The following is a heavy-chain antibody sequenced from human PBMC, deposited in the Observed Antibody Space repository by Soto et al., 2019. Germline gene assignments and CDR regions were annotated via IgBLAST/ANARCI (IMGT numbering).Heavy chain of an antibody. V-gene: IGHV4-4*07. Sequence: SETLSLTCTVSGGSFSSYYWSWIRQPAGRGLEWIGRIYTSGITNYNPSLKSRVTMSVDTSSKQFSLNMTSVTAADTAVYFCARELAEAARSLDFWGLGTLVTVSS. CDR2: IYTSGIT. J-gene: IGHJ4*02. CDR3: ARELAEAARSLDF. D-gene: IGHD6-6*01. CDR1: GGSFSSYY.